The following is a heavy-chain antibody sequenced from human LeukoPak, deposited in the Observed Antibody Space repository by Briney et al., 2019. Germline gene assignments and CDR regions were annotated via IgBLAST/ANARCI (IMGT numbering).Heavy chain of an antibody. J-gene: IGHJ4*02. CDR3: ARDLADFWSGYYPDY. CDR2: INPNSGGT. Sequence: ASVKVSCKASGYTFTGYYMHWVRQAPGQGLEWMGWINPNSGGTNYAQKFQGRVTMTRDTSISTAYMELGRLRSDDTAVYYCARDLADFWSGYYPDYWGQGTLVTVSS. V-gene: IGHV1-2*02. D-gene: IGHD3-3*01. CDR1: GYTFTGYY.